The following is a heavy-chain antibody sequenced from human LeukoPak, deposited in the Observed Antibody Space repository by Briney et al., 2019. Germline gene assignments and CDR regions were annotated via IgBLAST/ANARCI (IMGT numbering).Heavy chain of an antibody. J-gene: IGHJ4*02. CDR2: IYYGGST. CDR3: ARGPGGSSWSDY. CDR1: GGSISSYY. V-gene: IGHV4-59*01. D-gene: IGHD6-13*01. Sequence: SETLSLTCTVSGGSISSYYWSWIRQPPGKGLEWIGYIYYGGSTNYNPSLKSRITISVDTSKNQFSLKLTSVTAADTAVYYCARGPGGSSWSDYWGQGTLVTVSS.